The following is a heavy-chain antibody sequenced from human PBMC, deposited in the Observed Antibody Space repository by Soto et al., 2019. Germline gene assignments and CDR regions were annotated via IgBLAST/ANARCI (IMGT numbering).Heavy chain of an antibody. CDR1: GDSVSSNSAA. D-gene: IGHD3-3*01. J-gene: IGHJ6*02. CDR3: ARQSITIFGVVIYYYGMDV. Sequence: PSQTLSLTCAISGDSVSSNSAAWNWIRQSPSRGLEWLGRIYYRSKWFNDYAVSVKSRITINSDTSKNQFSLQLNSVTPEDTAVYYCARQSITIFGVVIYYYGMDVWGQGTTVTVSS. V-gene: IGHV6-1*01. CDR2: IYYRSKWFN.